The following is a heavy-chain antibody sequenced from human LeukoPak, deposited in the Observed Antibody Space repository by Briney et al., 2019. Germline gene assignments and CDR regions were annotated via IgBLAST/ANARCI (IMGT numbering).Heavy chain of an antibody. CDR2: ISGSGVST. Sequence: GGSLRLSCAASGFTFSNYGMGWVRQAPGKGLEWTSTISGSGVSTYYADSVKGRFTISRDNSKNTLYLQMNSLRAEDTAVYYCAKGNYGSGSYYGLDYWGQGTLVTVSS. J-gene: IGHJ4*02. CDR1: GFTFSNYG. V-gene: IGHV3-23*01. D-gene: IGHD3-10*01. CDR3: AKGNYGSGSYYGLDY.